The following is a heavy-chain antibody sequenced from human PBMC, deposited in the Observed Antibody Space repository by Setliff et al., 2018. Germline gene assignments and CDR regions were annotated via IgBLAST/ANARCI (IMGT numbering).Heavy chain of an antibody. D-gene: IGHD2-15*01. CDR1: DGSMTSGSYY. J-gene: IGHJ4*02. CDR3: ARGRGSGGNPLWY. V-gene: IGHV4-39*07. CDR2: INHSGTT. Sequence: SETLSLTCSVSDGSMTSGSYYWGWIRQPPGKGLEWIGEINHSGTTNYHPSLRSRVTISVDTSKNQFSLKVTSVTAADTAVYYCARGRGSGGNPLWYWGQGTLVTVSS.